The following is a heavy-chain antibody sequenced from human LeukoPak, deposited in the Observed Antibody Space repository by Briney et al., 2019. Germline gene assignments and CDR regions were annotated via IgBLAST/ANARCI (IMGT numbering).Heavy chain of an antibody. Sequence: PSETLSLTCTVSGGSISSSSYYWGWIRQPPGKGLEWIGSIYYSGSTYYNPSLKSRVTISVDTSKNQFSLKLSSVTAADTAVYYCARDLFPPHSNYDIQGRVNWFDPWGQGTLVTVSS. CDR1: GGSISSSSYY. CDR3: ARDLFPPHSNYDIQGRVNWFDP. D-gene: IGHD4-11*01. J-gene: IGHJ5*02. CDR2: IYYSGST. V-gene: IGHV4-39*02.